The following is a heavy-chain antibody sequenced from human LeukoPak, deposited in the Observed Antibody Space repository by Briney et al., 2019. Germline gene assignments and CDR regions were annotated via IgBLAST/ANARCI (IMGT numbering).Heavy chain of an antibody. D-gene: IGHD2-2*02. CDR3: AREKIAAPEAVYLPWLYYYYMDV. Sequence: ETGGSLRLSCAASGFTFSSYWMSWVRQAPGKGLEWVANIKQDGSEKYYVDSVKGRFTISRDNAKNSLYLQMNSLRAEDTAVYYCAREKIAAPEAVYLPWLYYYYMDVWGKGTTVTVSS. V-gene: IGHV3-7*01. J-gene: IGHJ6*03. CDR2: IKQDGSEK. CDR1: GFTFSSYW.